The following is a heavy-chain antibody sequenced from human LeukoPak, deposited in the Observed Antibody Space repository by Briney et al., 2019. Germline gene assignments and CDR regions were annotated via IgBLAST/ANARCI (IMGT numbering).Heavy chain of an antibody. D-gene: IGHD3-22*01. CDR3: ARGGPRNYYDSSGPKSLDKSYGMDV. Sequence: ASVTVSCKASGGTFSSYAISWVRQAPGQGLEWMGRIIPILGIANYAQKFQGRVTITADKSTSTAYMELSSLRSEDTAVYYCARGGPRNYYDSSGPKSLDKSYGMDVWGQGTTVTVSS. V-gene: IGHV1-69*04. J-gene: IGHJ6*02. CDR1: GGTFSSYA. CDR2: IIPILGIA.